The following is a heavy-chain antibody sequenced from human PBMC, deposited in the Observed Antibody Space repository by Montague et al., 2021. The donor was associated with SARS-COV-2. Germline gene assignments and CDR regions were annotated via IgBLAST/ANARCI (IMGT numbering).Heavy chain of an antibody. CDR2: IYYSGST. CDR1: GGSISGGGYY. Sequence: TLSLTCTVSGGSISGGGYYWSWIRQHPGKGLEWIGYIYYSGSTXYNPSLKSRVTISVDTSKDQFSLKLSSVTAADTAVYYCARDPRYDSSGYYLGSAFDIWGQGTMVTVSS. J-gene: IGHJ3*02. V-gene: IGHV4-31*03. D-gene: IGHD3-22*01. CDR3: ARDPRYDSSGYYLGSAFDI.